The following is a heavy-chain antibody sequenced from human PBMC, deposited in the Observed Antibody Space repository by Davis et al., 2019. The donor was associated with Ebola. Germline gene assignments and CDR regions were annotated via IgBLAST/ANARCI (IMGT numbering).Heavy chain of an antibody. Sequence: PGGSLRLSCAASGFTFSSYGMHWVRQAPGKGLEWVAVISYDGSNKYYADSVKGRFTISRDNSKNTLYLQMNSLRAEDTAVYYCARDFGGLWGVRRAYGMDVWGQGTTVTVSS. CDR3: ARDFGGLWGVRRAYGMDV. CDR1: GFTFSSYG. CDR2: ISYDGSNK. V-gene: IGHV3-30*19. D-gene: IGHD2-21*01. J-gene: IGHJ6*02.